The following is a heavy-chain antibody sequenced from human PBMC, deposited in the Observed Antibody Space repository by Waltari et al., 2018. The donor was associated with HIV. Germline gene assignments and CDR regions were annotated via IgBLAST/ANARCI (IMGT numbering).Heavy chain of an antibody. CDR3: ARLRFHSLYYFDS. CDR2: IYYSGTA. V-gene: IGHV4-39*01. J-gene: IGHJ4*02. Sequence: QLHLQESGPGLVKPSETLSLTCSVSGASISSISYYWDWIRQPPGKGREWIGAIYYSGTAYYNPSVKSRVSASLDASKNELSLKLTSVTATDTALYYCARLRFHSLYYFDSWGPGILVTVSS. D-gene: IGHD3-16*01. CDR1: GASISSISYY.